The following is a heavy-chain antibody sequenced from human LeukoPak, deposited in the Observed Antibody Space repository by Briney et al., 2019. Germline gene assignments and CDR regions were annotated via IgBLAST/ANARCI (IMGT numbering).Heavy chain of an antibody. J-gene: IGHJ6*03. V-gene: IGHV1-2*02. CDR3: ASQRAMTTVTTADYYYYYYMDV. CDR2: INPNSGGT. D-gene: IGHD4-17*01. Sequence: ASVKVSCKASGYTFTGYYMHWVRQAPGQGLEWMGWINPNSGGTNYAQKFQGRVTMTRDTSISTAYMELSRLRSDDTAVYYCASQRAMTTVTTADYYYYYYMDVWGKGTTVTVSS. CDR1: GYTFTGYY.